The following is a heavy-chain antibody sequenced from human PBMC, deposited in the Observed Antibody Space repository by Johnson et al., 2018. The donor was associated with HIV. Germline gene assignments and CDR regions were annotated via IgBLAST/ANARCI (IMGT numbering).Heavy chain of an antibody. CDR3: AREAVPSGLQSAFGGAFDI. J-gene: IGHJ3*02. CDR2: IYSGGTT. Sequence: VQLVESGGGLVQPGGSLRLSCAASGFTVSSNYMSWVRQAPGKGLEWVSVIYSGGTTYYVDSVKGRFTISRDNSKNTLYLQMNSLRAEDTAVYYCAREAVPSGLQSAFGGAFDIWGQGTMVSVSS. CDR1: GFTVSSNY. V-gene: IGHV3-66*01. D-gene: IGHD3-16*01.